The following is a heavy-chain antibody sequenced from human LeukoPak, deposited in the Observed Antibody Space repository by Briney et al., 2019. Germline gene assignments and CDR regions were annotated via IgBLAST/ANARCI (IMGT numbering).Heavy chain of an antibody. V-gene: IGHV7-4-1*02. CDR1: GYTFTSYA. CDR2: INTNTGNP. Sequence: GASVKVSCKASGYTFTSYAMNWVRQAPGQGLEWMGWINTNTGNPTYAQGFTGRFVFSLDTSVSTAYLQISSLKAEDTAVYYCARGPCYDLRAAILSYYYYYYGMDVWGQGTTVTVSS. J-gene: IGHJ6*02. CDR3: ARGPCYDLRAAILSYYYYYYGMDV. D-gene: IGHD2-2*02.